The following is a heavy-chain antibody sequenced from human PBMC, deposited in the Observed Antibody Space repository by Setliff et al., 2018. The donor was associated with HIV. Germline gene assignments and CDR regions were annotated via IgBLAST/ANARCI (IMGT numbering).Heavy chain of an antibody. Sequence: SETLSLTCSVSGGSISGNAWSWIRQPPGKGLEWIGYSSTSGCTNCNPSLESRVTISVDTSKNQVSLKLRSVTAADTAFYYCARTRYYYDSSDRYWVIDSWGPGTLVTVSS. CDR1: GGSISGNA. J-gene: IGHJ5*01. V-gene: IGHV4-4*08. D-gene: IGHD3-22*01. CDR3: ARTRYYYDSSDRYWVIDS. CDR2: SSTSGCT.